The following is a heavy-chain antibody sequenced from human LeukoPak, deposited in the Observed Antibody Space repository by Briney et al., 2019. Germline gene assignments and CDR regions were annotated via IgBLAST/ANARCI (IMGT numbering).Heavy chain of an antibody. D-gene: IGHD6-19*01. Sequence: GGSLRLSCAASGFTFSSYWMSWVRQAPGKGLEGVANIKQDGSEKYYVDSVKGRFTISRDNAKNSLYLQMNSLRAEDTAVYYCARAREYSSGWSTGGTGDYWGQGTLVTVSS. V-gene: IGHV3-7*01. CDR2: IKQDGSEK. J-gene: IGHJ4*02. CDR3: ARAREYSSGWSTGGTGDY. CDR1: GFTFSSYW.